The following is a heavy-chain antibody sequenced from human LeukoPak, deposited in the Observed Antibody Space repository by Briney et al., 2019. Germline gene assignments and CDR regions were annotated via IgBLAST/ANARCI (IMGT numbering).Heavy chain of an antibody. CDR1: GFTFSSYS. D-gene: IGHD6-13*01. J-gene: IGHJ6*02. V-gene: IGHV3-21*01. Sequence: GGSLRLSCAASGFTFSSYSMNWVRQAPGKGLEWVSSISSSSSYIYYADSVKGRFTISRDNAKNSLYLQMNSLRAEDTAVYYCAKDGTLYGMDVWGQGTTVTVSS. CDR2: ISSSSSYI. CDR3: AKDGTLYGMDV.